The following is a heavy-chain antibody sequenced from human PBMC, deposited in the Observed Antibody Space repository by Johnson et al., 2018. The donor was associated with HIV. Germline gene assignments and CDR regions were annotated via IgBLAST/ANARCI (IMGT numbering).Heavy chain of an antibody. CDR3: SKGQVARGPLDI. CDR1: GFTFDDYG. J-gene: IGHJ3*02. V-gene: IGHV3-33*06. D-gene: IGHD2-15*01. CDR2: IWYDGSNE. Sequence: QVQLVESGGGLVQPGGSLRLSCAASGFTFDDYGMSWVRQAPGKGLEWVAVIWYDGSNEYYADSVKGRFTISRDNSKNTLYLQMSSPRADDTAVYYCSKGQVARGPLDIWGQGTMVTVSS.